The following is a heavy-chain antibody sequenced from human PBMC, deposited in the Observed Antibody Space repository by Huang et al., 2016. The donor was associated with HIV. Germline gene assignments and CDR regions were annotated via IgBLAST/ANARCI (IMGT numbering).Heavy chain of an antibody. CDR3: ATVDYYDTSGPQRGYFDN. CDR2: VMPTLGKA. V-gene: IGHV1-69*01. D-gene: IGHD3-22*01. J-gene: IGHJ4*02. CDR1: GGSFRNFA. Sequence: QVQLVQSGAEVKKPGSSVKVFCKASGGSFRNFAIGWVRQAPGQGLAWMGGVMPTLGKATYAPRFQGRGTIIADESTSTAYMELGSLRSEDTAVYYCATVDYYDTSGPQRGYFDNWGQGTLVTVSS.